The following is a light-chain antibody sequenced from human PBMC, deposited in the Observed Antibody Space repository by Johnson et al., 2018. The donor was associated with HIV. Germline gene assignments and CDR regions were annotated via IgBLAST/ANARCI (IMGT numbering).Light chain of an antibody. CDR2: ENN. V-gene: IGLV1-51*02. J-gene: IGLJ1*01. CDR3: GTWDGGLSIYV. Sequence: QAVLTQPPSMSAAPGQKVTISCSTSSSNIGNNYVSWYQQLPGTAPKLLIYENNKRPSGIPDRFSASKSDTSATLGITGLQTGDEANYYCGTWDGGLSIYVFGTGTEVTVL. CDR1: SSNIGNNY.